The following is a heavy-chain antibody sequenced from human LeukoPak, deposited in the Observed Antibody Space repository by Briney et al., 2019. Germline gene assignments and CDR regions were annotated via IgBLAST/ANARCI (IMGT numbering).Heavy chain of an antibody. CDR1: GFTFSSYA. Sequence: PGGSLRLSCAVSGFTFSSYAMSWVRQAPGKGLEWVSAISGRGGSTYYADSVKGRFTISRDNSKSTLYLQMNSLRAEDTAVYYCANPFSTPRSNYYIDVWGKGTTVTVSS. CDR3: ANPFSTPRSNYYIDV. D-gene: IGHD2-2*01. J-gene: IGHJ6*03. V-gene: IGHV3-23*01. CDR2: ISGRGGST.